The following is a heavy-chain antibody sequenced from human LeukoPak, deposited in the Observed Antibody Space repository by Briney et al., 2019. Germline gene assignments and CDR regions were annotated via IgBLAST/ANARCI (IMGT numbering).Heavy chain of an antibody. CDR3: ARDNSVRDEAWWFSP. CDR2: ISPSGGSS. Sequence: GASVKVSCKAFGYTFTSNYMHWVRRAPGQGPEWMGVISPSGGSSTYAQKFQGRVTLTRDISTSTDYLELSSLRSDDTAVYFCARDNSVRDEAWWFSPWGQGTLVTVAS. CDR1: GYTFTSNY. J-gene: IGHJ5*02. V-gene: IGHV1-46*01. D-gene: IGHD5-24*01.